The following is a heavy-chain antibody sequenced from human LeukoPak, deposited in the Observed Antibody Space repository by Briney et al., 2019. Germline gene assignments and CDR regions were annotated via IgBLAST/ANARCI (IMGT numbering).Heavy chain of an antibody. Sequence: GGSLRLSCAASGFTFSSYAMSWVRQAPGKGLEWVSAISGSGGSTYYADSVKGRFTISRDNSKNTLYLQMNSLRAEDTAVYYCAKEISYYDILAGYHYYGMDVWGQGTTVTVSS. CDR3: AKEISYYDILAGYHYYGMDV. CDR1: GFTFSSYA. V-gene: IGHV3-23*01. J-gene: IGHJ6*02. CDR2: ISGSGGST. D-gene: IGHD3-9*01.